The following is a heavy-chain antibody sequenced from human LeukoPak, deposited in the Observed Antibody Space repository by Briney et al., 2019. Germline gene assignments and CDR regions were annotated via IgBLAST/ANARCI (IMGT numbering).Heavy chain of an antibody. J-gene: IGHJ4*02. CDR1: GISFSYYA. CDR3: AGRVTGYSSGYVY. CDR2: ISGSAHKI. V-gene: IGHV3-23*01. D-gene: IGHD5-18*01. Sequence: GGSLILCCVASGISFSYYAGRLGRQPRDRVVDWVSVISGSAHKIRYADSVKGRFTISRDNSENIVYLQMNNLRAEGTAVYYCAGRVTGYSSGYVYWGQGTLVTVSS.